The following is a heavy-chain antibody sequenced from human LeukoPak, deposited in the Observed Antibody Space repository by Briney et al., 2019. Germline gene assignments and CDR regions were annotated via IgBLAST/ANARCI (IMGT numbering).Heavy chain of an antibody. CDR2: IYHTGSA. CDR1: GYSFTGGHY. Sequence: SETLSLTCSVSGYSFTGGHYWGWIRQPPGKGLEWIANIYHTGSAHYNPSLKSRVTISVDTSKNQFSLKLSSVTAADTAVYYCARYCTSTTCILRGFDYWGQGTLVTVSS. J-gene: IGHJ4*02. D-gene: IGHD2-2*01. V-gene: IGHV4-38-2*01. CDR3: ARYCTSTTCILRGFDY.